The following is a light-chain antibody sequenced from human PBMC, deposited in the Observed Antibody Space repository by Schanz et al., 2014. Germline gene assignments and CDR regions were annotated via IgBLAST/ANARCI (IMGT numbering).Light chain of an antibody. CDR3: QAWDSSTGGWV. V-gene: IGLV3-1*01. CDR2: QDT. CDR1: KLDDKY. Sequence: SYDLTQPPSVSVSPGQTASISCSGDKLDDKYACWYQQKPGQSPVLVIYQDTTRPSGIPERFSGSNSGNTATLTISGTQPMDEADYYCQAWDSSTGGWVFGGGTKLTVL. J-gene: IGLJ3*02.